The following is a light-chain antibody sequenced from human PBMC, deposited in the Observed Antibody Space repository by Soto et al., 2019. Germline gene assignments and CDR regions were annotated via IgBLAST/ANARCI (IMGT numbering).Light chain of an antibody. CDR2: DAS. J-gene: IGKJ5*01. CDR1: QSVSSY. Sequence: EMVLTQSPATLSLSPGERATLSCRASQSVSSYLAWYRQKPGQAPRLLIYDASNRATGIPARFSGSGSGTDFTLTISSLEPEDFAVYYCQQRSNWPPFTFGQGTRLEIK. V-gene: IGKV3-11*01. CDR3: QQRSNWPPFT.